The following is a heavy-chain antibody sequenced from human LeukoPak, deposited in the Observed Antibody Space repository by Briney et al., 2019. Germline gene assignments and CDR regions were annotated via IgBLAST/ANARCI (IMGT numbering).Heavy chain of an antibody. CDR1: GYTFTSYD. V-gene: IGHV1-69*05. Sequence: GASVKVSCKASGYTFTSYDINWVRQATGQGLEWMGGIIPIFGTANYAQKFQGRVTITTDESTSTAYMELSSLRSEDTAVYYCARCRSRSDTPYCSSTSCCDAFDIWGQGTMVTVSS. D-gene: IGHD2-2*01. CDR3: ARCRSRSDTPYCSSTSCCDAFDI. J-gene: IGHJ3*02. CDR2: IIPIFGTA.